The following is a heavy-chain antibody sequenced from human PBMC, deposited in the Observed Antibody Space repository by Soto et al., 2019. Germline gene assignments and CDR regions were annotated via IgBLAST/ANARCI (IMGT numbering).Heavy chain of an antibody. V-gene: IGHV4-31*03. Sequence: SETLSLTCTVSGGSISSGGYYWSWIRQHPGKGLEWIGYIYYSGSTYYNPSLKSRVTISVDTSKNQFSLKLSSVTAADTAVYYCARSSWSGYFYASWGQGTLVTVSS. CDR3: ARSSWSGYFYAS. CDR1: GGSISSGGYY. J-gene: IGHJ4*02. CDR2: IYYSGST. D-gene: IGHD3-3*01.